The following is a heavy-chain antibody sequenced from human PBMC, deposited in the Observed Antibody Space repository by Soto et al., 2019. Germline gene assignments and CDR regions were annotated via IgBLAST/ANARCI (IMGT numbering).Heavy chain of an antibody. CDR1: GYTFTGYY. Sequence: GASVKVSCKASGYTFTGYYMHWVRQAPGQGLEWMGWINPNSGGTNYAQKFQGWVTMTRDTSISTAYMELSRLRSDDTAVYYCARDAAGSYYDSSGYYPNRALDIWGQGTIVTDSS. CDR3: ARDAAGSYYDSSGYYPNRALDI. D-gene: IGHD3-22*01. J-gene: IGHJ3*02. CDR2: INPNSGGT. V-gene: IGHV1-2*04.